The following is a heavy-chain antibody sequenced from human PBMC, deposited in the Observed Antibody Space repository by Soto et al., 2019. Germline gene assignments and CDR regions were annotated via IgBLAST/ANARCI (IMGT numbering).Heavy chain of an antibody. V-gene: IGHV1-24*01. CDR2: FDPEDGET. CDR3: AAGGTRWLHSPFDY. D-gene: IGHD1-1*01. J-gene: IGHJ4*02. Sequence: QVQLLQSGAEVKKPGASVKVSCKVSGHTLTELSMHWVRQAPGRGLEWMGGFDPEDGETIFAQKFQGRVTMTEDTSTDSTDRELTSLRSEDTAVYYCAAGGTRWLHSPFDYWGQGTLVTISS. CDR1: GHTLTELS.